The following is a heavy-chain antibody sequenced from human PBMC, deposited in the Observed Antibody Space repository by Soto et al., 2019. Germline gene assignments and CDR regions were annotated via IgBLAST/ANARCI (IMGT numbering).Heavy chain of an antibody. D-gene: IGHD2-2*01. J-gene: IGHJ4*02. CDR2: ISGSGGST. Sequence: VGSLRLSCAASGFTFSSYAMSWVRQAPGKGLEWVSAISGSGGSTYYADSVKGRFTVSRDNSKNTLYLQMNSLRAEDTAVYYCAKNFEYQLLWVDYCGQRTLVTVSS. V-gene: IGHV3-23*01. CDR1: GFTFSSYA. CDR3: AKNFEYQLLWVDY.